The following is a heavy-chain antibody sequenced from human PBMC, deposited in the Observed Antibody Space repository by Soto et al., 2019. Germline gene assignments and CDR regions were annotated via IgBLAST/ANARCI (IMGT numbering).Heavy chain of an antibody. CDR1: GDSVNNNDFY. CDR2: IFYSGTT. J-gene: IGHJ5*02. V-gene: IGHV4-39*01. Sequence: SETLSLTCTVSGDSVNNNDFYWAWIRQPPGKGLEWVVTIFYSGTTHHNPSLKGRVTASVDRSENQFSLKLTSVTASDTAVYYCARLDFRSGYYGGRFDPWGQGTLVTVS. D-gene: IGHD3-3*01. CDR3: ARLDFRSGYYGGRFDP.